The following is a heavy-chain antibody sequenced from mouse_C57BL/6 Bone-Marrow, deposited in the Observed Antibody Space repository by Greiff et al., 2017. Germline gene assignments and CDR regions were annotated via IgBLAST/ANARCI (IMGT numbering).Heavy chain of an antibody. D-gene: IGHD2-1*01. V-gene: IGHV5-6*01. CDR2: ISSGGSYT. J-gene: IGHJ1*03. CDR3: AREANLLWYWYFDV. CDR1: GFTFSSYG. Sequence: EVKLMESGGDLVKPGGSLKLSCAASGFTFSSYGMSWVCQTPDKRLEWVATISSGGSYTYYPDSVKGRFTISRDNAKNTLYLQMSSLKSEDTAMYYCAREANLLWYWYFDVWGTGTTVTVSS.